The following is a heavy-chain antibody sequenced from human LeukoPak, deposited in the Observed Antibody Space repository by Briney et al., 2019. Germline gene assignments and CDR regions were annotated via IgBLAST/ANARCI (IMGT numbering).Heavy chain of an antibody. J-gene: IGHJ4*02. CDR3: AKDTGSSGYCVDY. CDR2: ISYDGSNK. Sequence: GGSLRLSCAASGFTFSSYAMHWVRQAPGKGLEWVAVISYDGSNKYYADSVKGRFTISRDNSKNTLYLQMNSLRAEDTAVYYCAKDTGSSGYCVDYWGQGTLVTVSS. V-gene: IGHV3-30-3*01. D-gene: IGHD3-22*01. CDR1: GFTFSSYA.